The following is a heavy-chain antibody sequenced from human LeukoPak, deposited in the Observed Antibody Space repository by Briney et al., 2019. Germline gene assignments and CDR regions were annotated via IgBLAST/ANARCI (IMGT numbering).Heavy chain of an antibody. V-gene: IGHV3-30*18. D-gene: IGHD6-13*01. Sequence: PGGSLRLSCAASGFTFSSYGMHWVRQAPGKGLEWVAVISYDGSNKYYADSVKGRFTISRDNSKNTLYLQMNSLSAEDTAVYYFAKGGPFSGIAAAGTPLNYWGQGTLVTVSS. CDR1: GFTFSSYG. J-gene: IGHJ4*02. CDR3: AKGGPFSGIAAAGTPLNY. CDR2: ISYDGSNK.